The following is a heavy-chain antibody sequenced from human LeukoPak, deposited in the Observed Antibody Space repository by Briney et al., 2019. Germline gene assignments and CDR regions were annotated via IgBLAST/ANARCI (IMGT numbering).Heavy chain of an antibody. D-gene: IGHD5-18*01. CDR2: IIPILDAA. Sequence: GASVKVSCKASGGTFSSYAITWVRQAPGQGLEWMGRIIPILDAADSAQKFQGRLTMSADKSTSTVYMELSSLRSEDTAIYFCARFPVRGYTYGSVIHHMDVWGQGTTVTVSS. J-gene: IGHJ6*02. V-gene: IGHV1-69*04. CDR1: GGTFSSYA. CDR3: ARFPVRGYTYGSVIHHMDV.